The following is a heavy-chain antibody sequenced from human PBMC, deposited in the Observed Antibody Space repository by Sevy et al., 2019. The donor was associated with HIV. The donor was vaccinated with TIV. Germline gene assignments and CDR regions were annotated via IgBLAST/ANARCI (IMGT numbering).Heavy chain of an antibody. Sequence: GGSLRLSCAASGFTFSSYAMSWVRQAPGKGLEWVSAISGSGGSTYYADSVKGRFTISRDNSKNPLYLQMNSLRAEDTAVYYCARIYGSSWYLDYWGQGTLVTVSS. D-gene: IGHD6-13*01. CDR3: ARIYGSSWYLDY. J-gene: IGHJ4*02. CDR2: ISGSGGST. V-gene: IGHV3-23*01. CDR1: GFTFSSYA.